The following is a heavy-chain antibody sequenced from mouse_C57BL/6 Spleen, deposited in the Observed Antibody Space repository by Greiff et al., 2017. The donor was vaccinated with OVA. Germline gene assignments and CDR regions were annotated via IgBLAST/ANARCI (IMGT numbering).Heavy chain of an antibody. J-gene: IGHJ2*01. CDR3: TESDGYYGFDY. Sequence: EVQRVESGGGLVQPGGSMKLSCVASGFTFSNYWMNWVRQSPEKGLEWVAQIRLKSDNYATHYAESVKGRFTISRDDSKSSVYLQMNNLRAEDTGIYYCTESDGYYGFDYWGQGTTLTVSS. CDR2: IRLKSDNYAT. CDR1: GFTFSNYW. V-gene: IGHV6-3*01. D-gene: IGHD2-3*01.